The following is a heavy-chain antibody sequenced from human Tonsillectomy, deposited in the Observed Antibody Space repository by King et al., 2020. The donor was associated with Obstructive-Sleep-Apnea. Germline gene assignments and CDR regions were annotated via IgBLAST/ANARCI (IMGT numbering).Heavy chain of an antibody. CDR1: GFTFSSYA. V-gene: IGHV3-64D*09. D-gene: IGHD6-13*01. J-gene: IGHJ6*02. CDR2: ISSNGGST. CDR3: VKGCDSSSWYESYYYYYGMDV. Sequence: VQLVESGGGLVQPGGSLRLSCSASGFTFSSYAMHWVRQAPGKGLEYVSAISSNGGSTYYADSVKGRFTISRDNSKNTLYLQMSSLRAEDTAVYYCVKGCDSSSWYESYYYYYGMDVWGQGTPVTVSS.